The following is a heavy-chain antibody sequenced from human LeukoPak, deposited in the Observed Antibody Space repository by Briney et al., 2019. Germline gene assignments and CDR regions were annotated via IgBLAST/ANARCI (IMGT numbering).Heavy chain of an antibody. V-gene: IGHV4-30-2*01. CDR3: ARVFSSGYYIDY. J-gene: IGHJ4*02. CDR1: GGSFSGYY. D-gene: IGHD3-22*01. CDR2: IYHSGST. Sequence: SETLSLTCAVYGGSFSGYYWSWIRQPPGKGLEWIGYIYHSGSTYYNPSLKSRVTISVDRSKNQFSPRLSSVTAADTAVYYCARVFSSGYYIDYWGQGTLVTVSS.